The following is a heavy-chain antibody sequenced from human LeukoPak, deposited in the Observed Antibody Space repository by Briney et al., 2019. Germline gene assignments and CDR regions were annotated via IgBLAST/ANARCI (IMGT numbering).Heavy chain of an antibody. CDR1: GGSISSGAYY. CDR3: ARAVLYYYYGMDV. V-gene: IGHV4-31*03. J-gene: IGHJ6*02. Sequence: SETLSLTRTVSGGSISSGAYYWTWIRQHPGKGLEWIGYTHNSGSTYYNPSLKSRVTISVDTSKNQFSLKLSSMTAADTAVYYCARAVLYYYYGMDVWGQGTTVTVSS. D-gene: IGHD1-14*01. CDR2: THNSGST.